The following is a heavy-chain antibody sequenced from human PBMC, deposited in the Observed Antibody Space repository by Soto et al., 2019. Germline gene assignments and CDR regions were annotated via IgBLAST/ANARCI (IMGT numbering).Heavy chain of an antibody. J-gene: IGHJ6*02. CDR2: MFYSGLT. V-gene: IGHV4-39*01. Sequence: SETLSLTCSVTGYSVTSSDYYWAWIRQPPGKGLEWIGSMFYSGLTYYNPSLKSRVTLSVDTSKNQFSVRLNSVTAADTAVYYCAPLSVSLSGPYGIHVWGQGTTVTVSS. CDR1: GYSVTSSDYY. CDR3: APLSVSLSGPYGIHV. D-gene: IGHD2-15*01.